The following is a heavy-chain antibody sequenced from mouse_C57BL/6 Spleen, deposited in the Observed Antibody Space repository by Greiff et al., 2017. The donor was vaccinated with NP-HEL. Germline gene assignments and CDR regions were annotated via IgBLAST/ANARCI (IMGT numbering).Heavy chain of an antibody. J-gene: IGHJ2*01. CDR3: ARRATGGYFDY. CDR2: IDPSDSYT. CDR1: GYTFTSYW. D-gene: IGHD3-1*01. Sequence: QVQLQQSGADLVMPGASVKLSCKASGYTFTSYWMHWVKQRPGQGLEWIGEIDPSDSYTNYNQKFKGKSTLTVDKSSSTAYMQLSSLTSEDSAVYYCARRATGGYFDYWGQGTTLTVSS. V-gene: IGHV1-69*01.